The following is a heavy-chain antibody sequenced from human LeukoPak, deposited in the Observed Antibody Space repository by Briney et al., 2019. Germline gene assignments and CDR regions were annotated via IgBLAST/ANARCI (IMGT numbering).Heavy chain of an antibody. CDR3: ASRGTTTVTRGGVYYYMDV. Sequence: ASVKVSCKASGYTFTSYYMHWVRQAPGQGLEWMGIINPSGGSTSYAQKFQGRVTMTRDMSTSTVYMELSSLRSEDTAVYYCASRGTTTVTRGGVYYYMDVWGKGTTVTVSS. V-gene: IGHV1-46*01. J-gene: IGHJ6*03. CDR2: INPSGGST. CDR1: GYTFTSYY. D-gene: IGHD4-11*01.